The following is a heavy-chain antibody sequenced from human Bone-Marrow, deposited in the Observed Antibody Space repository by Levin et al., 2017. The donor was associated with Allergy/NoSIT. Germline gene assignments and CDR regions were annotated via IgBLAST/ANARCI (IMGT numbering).Heavy chain of an antibody. V-gene: IGHV1-69*13. J-gene: IGHJ4*02. Sequence: SVKVSCKSSGGTFGTYRFSWVRQAPGQGLEWMGGIIPVFGTAKYAQKFQGTVAITADESTSTVYMELRSLKSEDTAIYYCARDGGYSAYEKGHYFDFWGQGSLVTASS. D-gene: IGHD5-12*01. CDR1: GGTFGTYR. CDR2: IIPVFGTA. CDR3: ARDGGYSAYEKGHYFDF.